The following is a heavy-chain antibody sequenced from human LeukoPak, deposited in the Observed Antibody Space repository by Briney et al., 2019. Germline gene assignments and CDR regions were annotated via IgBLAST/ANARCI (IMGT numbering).Heavy chain of an antibody. CDR3: ARGGHIVVVTSGVLAEYFQH. V-gene: IGHV3-30-3*01. D-gene: IGHD2-21*02. Sequence: GGSLRLSCAASGFSLSSYPMHWVRQAPGKGVEWVAIISYDGTKEYYGDSVKGRFTISRDNSKNTVYLQMNSLRAEDTAVYYCARGGHIVVVTSGVLAEYFQHWGQGTLVTVSS. J-gene: IGHJ1*01. CDR2: ISYDGTKE. CDR1: GFSLSSYP.